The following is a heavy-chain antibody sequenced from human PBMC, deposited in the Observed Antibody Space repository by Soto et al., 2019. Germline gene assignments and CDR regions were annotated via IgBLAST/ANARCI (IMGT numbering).Heavy chain of an antibody. CDR1: GFTFSNYA. V-gene: IGHV3-64*01. CDR2: ISTNGGRT. D-gene: IGHD2-8*01. Sequence: EVQLVESGGGLVQPGGSLRLSCAASGFTFSNYAIHWVRQAPGKGLEYVSAISTNGGRTYYANSVKGRFTISRDNSKNTLYLQMGSLRAEDMAVYYCARDRCINAVCYAPSDYWGQGTLVTVSS. CDR3: ARDRCINAVCYAPSDY. J-gene: IGHJ4*02.